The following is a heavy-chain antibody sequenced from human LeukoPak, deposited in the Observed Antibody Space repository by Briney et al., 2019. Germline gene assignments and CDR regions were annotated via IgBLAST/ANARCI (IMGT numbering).Heavy chain of an antibody. V-gene: IGHV4-39*07. CDR1: GGSISSSSYY. J-gene: IGHJ3*02. D-gene: IGHD3-9*01. CDR2: IYYSGST. CDR3: ARNTRYDILTGYYGNDAFDI. Sequence: SETLSLTCTVSGGSISSSSYYWGWIRQPPGKGLEWIGSIYYSGSTNYNPSLKSRVTMSVDTSKNQFSLKLSSVTALDTAVYYCARNTRYDILTGYYGNDAFDIWGQGTMVTVSS.